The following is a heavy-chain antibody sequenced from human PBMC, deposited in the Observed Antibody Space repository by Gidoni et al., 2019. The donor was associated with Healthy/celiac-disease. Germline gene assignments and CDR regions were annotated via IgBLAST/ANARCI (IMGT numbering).Heavy chain of an antibody. D-gene: IGHD3-3*01. V-gene: IGHV1-58*01. J-gene: IGHJ6*02. Sequence: ASGFTFTSSAVQWVRQARGQRLEWIGWIVVGSGNTNYAQKFQERVTITRDMSTSTAYMELSSLRSEDTAVYYCAAGQEWLRYYYGMDVWGQGTTVTVSS. CDR3: AAGQEWLRYYYGMDV. CDR1: GFTFTSSA. CDR2: IVVGSGNT.